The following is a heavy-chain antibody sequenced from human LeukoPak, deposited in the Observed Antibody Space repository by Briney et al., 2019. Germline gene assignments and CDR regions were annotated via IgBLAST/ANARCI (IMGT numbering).Heavy chain of an antibody. CDR3: ARRCSSTSCPYWYFDL. CDR2: ISSSSSYT. D-gene: IGHD2-2*01. J-gene: IGHJ2*01. Sequence: GGSLRLSCAASGFTFSDYYMSWLRQAPGKGLEWVSYISSSSSYTKYADSVKGRFTISRDNAKNSLYLQMNSLRAEDTAVYYCARRCSSTSCPYWYFDLWGRGTLVTVSS. V-gene: IGHV3-11*06. CDR1: GFTFSDYY.